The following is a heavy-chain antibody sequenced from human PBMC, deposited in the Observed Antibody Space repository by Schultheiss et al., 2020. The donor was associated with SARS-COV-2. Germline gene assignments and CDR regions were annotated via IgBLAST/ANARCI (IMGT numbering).Heavy chain of an antibody. CDR2: ISGSGGST. CDR3: ASNKDGYNQMYYFDY. CDR1: GFTFSSYS. J-gene: IGHJ4*02. Sequence: GGSLRLSCAASGFTFSSYSMNWVRQAPGKGLEWVSAISGSGGSTYYADSVKGRFTISRDNSKNTLYLQMNSLRAEDTAVYYCASNKDGYNQMYYFDYWGQGTLVTVSS. V-gene: IGHV3-23*01. D-gene: IGHD5-24*01.